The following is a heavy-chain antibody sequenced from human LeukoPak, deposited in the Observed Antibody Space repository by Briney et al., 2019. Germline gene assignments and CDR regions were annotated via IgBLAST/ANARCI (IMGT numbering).Heavy chain of an antibody. V-gene: IGHV3-23*01. CDR2: IRGSGGGT. CDR1: GFTFSSYA. CDR3: AKGSGYYPEYFQH. D-gene: IGHD3-22*01. J-gene: IGHJ1*01. Sequence: PGGSLRLSCAASGFTFSSYAMSWVRQAPGKGLEWVSSIRGSGGGTYYADSVKGRFTISRDNSKNTLYLQMNSLRAEDTAVYYCAKGSGYYPEYFQHWGQGTLVTVSS.